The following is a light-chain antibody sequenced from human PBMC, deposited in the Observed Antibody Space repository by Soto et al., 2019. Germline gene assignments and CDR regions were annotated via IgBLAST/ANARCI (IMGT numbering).Light chain of an antibody. CDR1: QSISSY. Sequence: DIQMTQSPSSLSASVGDRVTITCRASQSISSYLNWYQQKPGKAPKLLIYAASSLQSGVPSRFSGSGSGTDFTLTISSLPPEDFATYYCQQSYRTPPTYGQGTKVDIK. CDR2: AAS. J-gene: IGKJ1*01. CDR3: QQSYRTPPT. V-gene: IGKV1-39*01.